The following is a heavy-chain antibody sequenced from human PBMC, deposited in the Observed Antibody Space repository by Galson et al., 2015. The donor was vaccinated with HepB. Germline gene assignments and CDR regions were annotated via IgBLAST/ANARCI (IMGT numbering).Heavy chain of an antibody. V-gene: IGHV4-34*01. CDR2: INHSGST. CDR1: GGSFSGYY. Sequence: SETLSLTCAVYGGSFSGYYWSWIRQPPGKGLEWIGEINHSGSTNYNPSLKSRVTVSVDTSKNQFSLKLSSVTAADTAVYYCARGRGRYNWKPLEYYYGMDVWGQGTTVTVSS. J-gene: IGHJ6*02. CDR3: ARGRGRYNWKPLEYYYGMDV. D-gene: IGHD1-1*01.